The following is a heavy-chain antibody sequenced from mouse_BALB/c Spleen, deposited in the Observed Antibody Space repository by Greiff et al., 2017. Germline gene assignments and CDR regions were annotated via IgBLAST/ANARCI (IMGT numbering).Heavy chain of an antibody. CDR2: IWGDGST. J-gene: IGHJ3*01. V-gene: IGHV2-6-7*01. Sequence: QVQLKESGPGLVAPSQSLSITCTVSGFSLTGYGVNWVRQPPGKGLEWLGMIWGDGSTDYNSALKSRLSISKDNSKSQVFLKMNSLQTDDTARYYCAREDDYGMFFFAYWGQGTLVTVSA. CDR1: GFSLTGYG. D-gene: IGHD2-4*01. CDR3: AREDDYGMFFFAY.